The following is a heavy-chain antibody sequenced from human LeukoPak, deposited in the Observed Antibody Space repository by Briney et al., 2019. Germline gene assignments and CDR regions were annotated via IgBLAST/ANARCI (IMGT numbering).Heavy chain of an antibody. CDR2: LSYTGKT. D-gene: IGHD2/OR15-2a*01. Sequence: SETLSLACGVSGASVSSSHWNWIRQLPGKGLEWIGCLSYTGKTDYNPSLTSRVTISLDTSKNQVSLKLRSVTAADTAVYYCSEGYFEPFAHWGQGTLVTVSS. J-gene: IGHJ4*02. V-gene: IGHV4-59*02. CDR1: GASVSSSH. CDR3: SEGYFEPFAH.